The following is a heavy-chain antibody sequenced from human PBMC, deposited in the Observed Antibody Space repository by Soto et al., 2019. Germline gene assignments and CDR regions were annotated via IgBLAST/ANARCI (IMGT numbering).Heavy chain of an antibody. J-gene: IGHJ3*02. V-gene: IGHV3-23*01. CDR2: ILVGGST. CDR1: GFICSSYD. D-gene: IGHD1-1*01. CDR3: AKATATSGGAFEI. Sequence: GGSLRLSCAVSGFICSSYDMSWVRQAPGKGLEWVSTILVGGSTHYEDSVKGRFTISRDTSKNTVYLQMNSLTAGDTAFYYCAKATATSGGAFEIHGQGTMVTVSS.